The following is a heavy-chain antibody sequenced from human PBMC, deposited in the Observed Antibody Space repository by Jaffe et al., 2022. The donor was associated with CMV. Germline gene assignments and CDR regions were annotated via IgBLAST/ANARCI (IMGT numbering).Heavy chain of an antibody. Sequence: QVQLVQSGAEVKKPGSSVKVSCKASGGTFSSFAISWVRQAPGQGLEWMGRIIPILGIANYAQKFQGRVTITADKSTTTAYMELSSLRSEDTAVYYCARGDCWSTTSCSRYYYYYMDVWGKGTTVTVSS. CDR3: ARGDCWSTTSCSRYYYYYMDV. V-gene: IGHV1-69*09. D-gene: IGHD3-3*01. J-gene: IGHJ6*03. CDR2: IIPILGIA. CDR1: GGTFSSFA.